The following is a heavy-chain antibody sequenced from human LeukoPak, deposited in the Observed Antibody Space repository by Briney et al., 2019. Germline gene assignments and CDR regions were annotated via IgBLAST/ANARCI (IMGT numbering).Heavy chain of an antibody. D-gene: IGHD2-2*01. CDR3: ATALGYCSSTSCYPDY. J-gene: IGHJ4*02. V-gene: IGHV1-24*01. CDR1: GYTLTELS. CDR2: FDPEDGET. Sequence: GASVKVSCKVSGYTLTELSMHWVRQAPGKGLEWMVGFDPEDGETIYAQKFQGRVTMTEDTSTDTAYMELSSLRSEDTAVYYCATALGYCSSTSCYPDYWGQGTLVTVSS.